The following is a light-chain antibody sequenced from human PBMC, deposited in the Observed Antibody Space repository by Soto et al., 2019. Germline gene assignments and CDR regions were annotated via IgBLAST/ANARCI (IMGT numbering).Light chain of an antibody. CDR1: QSVSSY. J-gene: IGKJ2*01. Sequence: EIVLTQSPATLSLSPGERATLSCRASQSVSSYLAWYQQKPGQAPRLLIYDASNRATGIPARFSGSGSGTDFTLTISSLAAEDFAVYYCQQRSNWPPYTFGQGTKLEIK. V-gene: IGKV3-11*01. CDR2: DAS. CDR3: QQRSNWPPYT.